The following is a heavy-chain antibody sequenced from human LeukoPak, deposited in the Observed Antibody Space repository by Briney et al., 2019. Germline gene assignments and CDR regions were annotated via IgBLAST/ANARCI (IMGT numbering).Heavy chain of an antibody. Sequence: PGGSLRLSCAASGFTFSGYWMSWVRQAPGKGLEWVANIKQDGSEKYYVDSVKGRFTISRDNAKNSLYLQMNSLRAEDTAVYYRARNIIVAWNFDHWGQGTLVTVSS. CDR2: IKQDGSEK. CDR1: GFTFSGYW. V-gene: IGHV3-7*01. CDR3: ARNIIVAWNFDH. D-gene: IGHD1-1*01. J-gene: IGHJ4*02.